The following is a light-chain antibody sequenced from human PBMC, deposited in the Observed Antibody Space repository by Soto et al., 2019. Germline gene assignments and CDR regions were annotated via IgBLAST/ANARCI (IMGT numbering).Light chain of an antibody. Sequence: DIQMTQSPSSLSASVGDRVTITCPASQDINTYLNWYQQKSGKAPKLLIYDASNLETGVPSRFSGSGSGTDFTFTISSLQPEDIATYHCQQYDSVPSTFGQGTKVEIK. J-gene: IGKJ2*01. CDR3: QQYDSVPST. CDR2: DAS. CDR1: QDINTY. V-gene: IGKV1-33*01.